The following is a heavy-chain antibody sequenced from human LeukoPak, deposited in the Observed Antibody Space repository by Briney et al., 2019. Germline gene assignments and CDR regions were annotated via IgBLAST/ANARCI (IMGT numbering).Heavy chain of an antibody. CDR1: GYTFTSYG. D-gene: IGHD5-18*01. CDR2: ISAYNGNT. V-gene: IGHV1-18*01. Sequence: GASVKVSCKASGYTFTSYGISWVRQAPGQGLEWMGGISAYNGNTNYAQKLQGRVTMTTDTSTSTAYMELRSLRSDDTAVYYCAREHVDTAMVDPFYFDYWGQGTLVTVSS. J-gene: IGHJ4*02. CDR3: AREHVDTAMVDPFYFDY.